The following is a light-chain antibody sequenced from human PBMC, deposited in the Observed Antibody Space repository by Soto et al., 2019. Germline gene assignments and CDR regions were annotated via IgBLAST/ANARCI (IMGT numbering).Light chain of an antibody. J-gene: IGLJ3*02. CDR1: SGHSRYA. Sequence: QPVLTQSPSASASLGASVKLTCTLSSGHSRYAIAWHQQQPEKGPRYLIKLNSDGSHTKGDGVPDRFSGSSSGAERYLIISSLQSEDEADYYCQTWGTGIVVFGGGTKLTVL. V-gene: IGLV4-69*01. CDR2: LNSDGSH. CDR3: QTWGTGIVV.